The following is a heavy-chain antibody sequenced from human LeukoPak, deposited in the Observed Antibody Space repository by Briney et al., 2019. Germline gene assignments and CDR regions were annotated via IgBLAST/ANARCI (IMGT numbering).Heavy chain of an antibody. V-gene: IGHV3-30*18. D-gene: IGHD6-19*01. Sequence: GRSLRLSCAASGFTFSNYAMHWVRQAPGKGLEWVAVISDDGSNKYYGDSVKGRFTISRDSSKNTVYLQMNSLRAEDTAVYYCAKDRYSSGWYSDFDYWGQGTLVTVSS. CDR1: GFTFSNYA. J-gene: IGHJ4*02. CDR3: AKDRYSSGWYSDFDY. CDR2: ISDDGSNK.